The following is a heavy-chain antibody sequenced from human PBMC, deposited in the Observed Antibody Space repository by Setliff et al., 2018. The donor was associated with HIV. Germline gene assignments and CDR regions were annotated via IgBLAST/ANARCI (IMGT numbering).Heavy chain of an antibody. J-gene: IGHJ5*02. CDR2: IYPGEEFNF. V-gene: IGHV5-51*01. CDR1: GYRFTSFW. CDR3: ARHVTTVATSWFDP. Sequence: GESLKISCKVDGYRFTSFWIGWVRQMPGKGLEWVGFIYPGEEFNFRYSPSFQGQVTISVDRSISTAYLQWRTLKASDSGMYYCARHVTTVATSWFDPWGQGTLVTVSS. D-gene: IGHD2-2*01.